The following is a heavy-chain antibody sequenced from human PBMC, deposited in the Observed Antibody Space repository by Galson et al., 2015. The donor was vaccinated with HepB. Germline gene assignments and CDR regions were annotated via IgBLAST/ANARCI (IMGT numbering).Heavy chain of an antibody. D-gene: IGHD5-24*01. J-gene: IGHJ4*02. CDR3: ARGGMAEMGGPTFDY. CDR2: IYPYNGNT. V-gene: IGHV1-18*01. Sequence: SVKVSCKASGYTFTSYGINWVRQAPGQGLEWMGWIYPYNGNTNYAQKVQGRVTMTTDTSTNTAYMDLRSLRSDDTAVYYCARGGMAEMGGPTFDYWGQGTLVTVSS. CDR1: GYTFTSYG.